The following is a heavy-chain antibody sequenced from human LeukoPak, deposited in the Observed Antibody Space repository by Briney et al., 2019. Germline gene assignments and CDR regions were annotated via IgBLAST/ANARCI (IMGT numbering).Heavy chain of an antibody. V-gene: IGHV4-34*01. J-gene: IGHJ4*02. CDR1: SGSFSGYY. CDR2: INHSGST. Sequence: SETLSLTCAVYSGSFSGYYWTWFRQPPGKGLEWIGEINHSGSTNYNPSLKSRVTISVDTSKNQFSLKLSSVTAADTAVYYCARQVYDSSLGYYFDYWSQGTLVTVSS. CDR3: ARQVYDSSLGYYFDY. D-gene: IGHD6-19*01.